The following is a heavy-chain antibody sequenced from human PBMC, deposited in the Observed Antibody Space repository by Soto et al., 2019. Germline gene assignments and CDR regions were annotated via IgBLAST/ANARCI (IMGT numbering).Heavy chain of an antibody. CDR3: ARTGFRNGSNYGLDV. CDR2: IYPGDSDT. Sequence: GESLKISCKGSGYRFNNYWIGWVRRMPGKDLEWMGVIYPGDSDTRYSPSFQGQVTISAVKSIGTAYLQWSSLKASDTAIYYCARTGFRNGSNYGLDVWGQGTTVTVSS. J-gene: IGHJ6*02. CDR1: GYRFNNYW. V-gene: IGHV5-51*01. D-gene: IGHD6-19*01.